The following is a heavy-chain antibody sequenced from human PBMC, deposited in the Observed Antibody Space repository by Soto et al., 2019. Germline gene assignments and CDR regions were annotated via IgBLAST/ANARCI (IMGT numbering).Heavy chain of an antibody. CDR1: GFTFSSYG. CDR3: ARGVRGYSYGLGDWLDP. V-gene: IGHV3-33*01. J-gene: IGHJ5*02. Sequence: GGSLRLSCAASGFTFSSYGMHWVRQAPGKGLEWVAVIWYDGSNKYYADSVKGRFTISRDNSKNTLYLQMNSLRAEDTAVYYCARGVRGYSYGLGDWLDPWGQGTLVTVSS. CDR2: IWYDGSNK. D-gene: IGHD5-18*01.